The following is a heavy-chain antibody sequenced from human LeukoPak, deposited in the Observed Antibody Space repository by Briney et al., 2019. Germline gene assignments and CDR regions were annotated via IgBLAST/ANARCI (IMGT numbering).Heavy chain of an antibody. D-gene: IGHD6-13*01. V-gene: IGHV3-23*01. CDR1: GFTSSSYA. Sequence: GGSLRLSCAASGFTSSSYAMSWVRQAPGKGLEWVSAISGSGGSTYYADSVKGRFTISRDNSKNTLYLQMNSLRAEDTAVYYCAKDHAAAGTIGDYWGQGTLVTVSS. CDR2: ISGSGGST. CDR3: AKDHAAAGTIGDY. J-gene: IGHJ4*02.